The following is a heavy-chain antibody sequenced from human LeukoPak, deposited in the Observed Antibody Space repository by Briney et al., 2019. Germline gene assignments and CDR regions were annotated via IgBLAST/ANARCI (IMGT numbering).Heavy chain of an antibody. CDR1: GLSFSSYA. V-gene: IGHV3-23*01. CDR3: AKGDDYSNY. J-gene: IGHJ4*02. CDR2: ISGSGGST. D-gene: IGHD4-11*01. Sequence: GGSLRLSCAASGLSFSSYAMSWVRQDPGKGLEWVSAISGSGGSTYYADSVKGRFTISRDNSKNTLYLQINSLRAEDTAVYYCAKGDDYSNYWGQGTLVTVSS.